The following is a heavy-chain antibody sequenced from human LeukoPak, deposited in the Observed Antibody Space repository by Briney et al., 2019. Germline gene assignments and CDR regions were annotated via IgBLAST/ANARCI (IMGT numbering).Heavy chain of an antibody. Sequence: GSLRLSCAASGFTFSRYWMHWVRQAPGKGLEWIGSVSYSGNTYYNPSLKSRATVFADTSKNQFSLKLSSVTAADTAVYYCARRGISMIRGLITYFFDYWGQGILVTVSS. D-gene: IGHD3-10*01. J-gene: IGHJ4*02. CDR3: ARRGISMIRGLITYFFDY. CDR1: GFTFSRYW. CDR2: VSYSGNT. V-gene: IGHV4-39*01.